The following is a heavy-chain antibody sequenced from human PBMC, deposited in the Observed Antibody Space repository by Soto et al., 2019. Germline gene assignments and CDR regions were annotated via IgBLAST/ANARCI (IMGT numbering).Heavy chain of an antibody. J-gene: IGHJ6*02. D-gene: IGHD5-18*01. V-gene: IGHV3-49*04. Sequence: GSLRLSCTASGFTFGDYAMSWVRQAPGKGLEWVGFIRSKAYGGTTEYAASVKGRFTISRDDSKSIAYLQMNSLKTEDTAVYYCTRDHGPRPELDWIQLWFPPYGMDVWGQGTTVTVSS. CDR1: GFTFGDYA. CDR3: TRDHGPRPELDWIQLWFPPYGMDV. CDR2: IRSKAYGGTT.